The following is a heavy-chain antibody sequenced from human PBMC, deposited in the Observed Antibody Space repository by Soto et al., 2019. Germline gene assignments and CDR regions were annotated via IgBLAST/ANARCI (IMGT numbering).Heavy chain of an antibody. Sequence: PSETLSLTCTVSGGSINSGDYYWNWIRQPPGKGLEWLGYIDNSGNTYYSPSLKSRVTVSVDTSKNQLSLRVNSVTAADTAVYYCLRVVEAATRHTDSDSWGQGILVTVSS. CDR1: GGSINSGDYY. J-gene: IGHJ4*02. V-gene: IGHV4-30-4*01. CDR3: LRVVEAATRHTDSDS. D-gene: IGHD2-15*01. CDR2: IDNSGNT.